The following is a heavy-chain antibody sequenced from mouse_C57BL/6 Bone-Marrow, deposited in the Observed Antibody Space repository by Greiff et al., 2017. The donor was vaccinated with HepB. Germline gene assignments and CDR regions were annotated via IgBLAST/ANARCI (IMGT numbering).Heavy chain of an antibody. Sequence: QVQLQQSGAELVRPGTSVKVSCKASGYAFTNYLIEWVKQRPGQGLEWIGVINPGSGGTNYNEKFKGKATLTADKSSSTAYMQLSSLTSEDSAVYFCARESYYDYDGYYFDYWGQGTTLTVSS. CDR1: GYAFTNYL. J-gene: IGHJ2*01. D-gene: IGHD2-4*01. V-gene: IGHV1-54*01. CDR3: ARESYYDYDGYYFDY. CDR2: INPGSGGT.